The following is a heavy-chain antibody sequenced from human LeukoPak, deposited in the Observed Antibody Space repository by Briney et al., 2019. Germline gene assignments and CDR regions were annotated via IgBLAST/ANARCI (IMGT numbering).Heavy chain of an antibody. V-gene: IGHV4-59*01. CDR3: ASKKGSGRPFDY. D-gene: IGHD1-26*01. CDR2: IYYSGSI. Sequence: SETLSLTCTVSGGSISSYYWSWIRQPPGKGLEWIGYIYYSGSINYNPSLKSRVTISVDTSKNQFSLNLSSVTAADTAVYYCASKKGSGRPFDYWGQGTLVTVSS. J-gene: IGHJ4*02. CDR1: GGSISSYY.